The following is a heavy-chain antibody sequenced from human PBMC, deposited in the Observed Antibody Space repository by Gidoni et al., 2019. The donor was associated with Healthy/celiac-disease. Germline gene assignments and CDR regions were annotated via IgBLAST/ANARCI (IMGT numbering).Heavy chain of an antibody. Sequence: QVQLVESGGGVVQPGRSLRLSCAASGFTFSSYGMHWVRQAPGKGLEWVAVIWYDGSNKYYADSVKGRFTIYRDNSKNTLYLQMNSLRAEDTAVYYCARGTYYGMDVWGQGTTVTVSS. V-gene: IGHV3-33*01. CDR3: ARGTYYGMDV. CDR2: IWYDGSNK. J-gene: IGHJ6*02. CDR1: GFTFSSYG.